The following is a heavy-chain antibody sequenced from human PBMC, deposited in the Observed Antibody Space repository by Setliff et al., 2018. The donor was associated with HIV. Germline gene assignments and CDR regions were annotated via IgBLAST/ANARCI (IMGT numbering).Heavy chain of an antibody. D-gene: IGHD7-27*01. CDR1: GFSFSDYW. CDR2: TYPGDSTT. V-gene: IGHV5-51*01. J-gene: IGHJ4*02. Sequence: GESLKISCKASGFSFSDYWIGWVRQMPGKGLEWMGVTYPGDSTTRYSPSLEGQVTISADRSINTAFLQWSSLEASDTAMYYCIRRRRAPGAADLESYWGQGTLVTVSS. CDR3: IRRRRAPGAADLESY.